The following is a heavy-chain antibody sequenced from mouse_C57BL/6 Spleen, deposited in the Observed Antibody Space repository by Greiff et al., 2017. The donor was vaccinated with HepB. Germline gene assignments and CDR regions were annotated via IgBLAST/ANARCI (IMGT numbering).Heavy chain of an antibody. D-gene: IGHD2-5*01. Sequence: QVQLKESGAELVKPGASVKMSCKASGYTFTTYPIEWMKQTHGKSLEWIGNFHPYNDDTKYNEKFKGKATLTEEKSSSTVYLELSRITSDDSAVYYCARQDSNYPAGLDYWGQGTPVTVSA. V-gene: IGHV1-47*01. CDR2: FHPYNDDT. CDR3: ARQDSNYPAGLDY. CDR1: GYTFTTYP. J-gene: IGHJ3*01.